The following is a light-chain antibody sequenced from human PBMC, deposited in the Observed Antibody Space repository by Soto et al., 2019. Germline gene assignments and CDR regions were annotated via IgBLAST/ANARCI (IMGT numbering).Light chain of an antibody. CDR1: SSDVGAYNY. CDR2: EVT. V-gene: IGLV2-8*01. J-gene: IGLJ3*02. CDR3: RSFASSNTWV. Sequence: QSALTQPPSASGSPGQSVTISCTGTSSDVGAYNYVSWYQQHAGKAPKLVIYEVTKRPSGVPDRFSGSKSANTASLTVAGLQAEDEANYYCRSFASSNTWVFGGGTNLTVL.